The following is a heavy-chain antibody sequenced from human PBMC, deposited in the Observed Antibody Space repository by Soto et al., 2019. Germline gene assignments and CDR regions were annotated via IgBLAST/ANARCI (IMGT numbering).Heavy chain of an antibody. J-gene: IGHJ4*02. V-gene: IGHV3-23*01. Sequence: EVQLLESGGGLVQPGGSLRLSCAASGFTFRSYAMSWVRQAPGKGLEWVSAISGSGGSTNYADSVKGRFTISRDNSKNTLYLQMNSLRAEDTAVYYCAKEVAVVIAWIDYWGQGTLVTVSS. D-gene: IGHD2-21*01. CDR1: GFTFRSYA. CDR2: ISGSGGST. CDR3: AKEVAVVIAWIDY.